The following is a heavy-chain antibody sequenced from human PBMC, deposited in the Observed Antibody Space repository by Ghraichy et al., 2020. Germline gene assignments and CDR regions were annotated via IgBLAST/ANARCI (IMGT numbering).Heavy chain of an antibody. J-gene: IGHJ4*02. D-gene: IGHD3-10*01. V-gene: IGHV3-21*01. CDR3: ARGSPGGDY. CDR1: GFTFSNYN. Sequence: SCAASGFTFSNYNMNWVRQAPGKGLEWVSSISAGSIYIYYTDSLKGRFTISRDNAKNSLYLQMNSLRAEDTAVYYCARGSPGGDYWGQGTLVTVSS. CDR2: ISAGSIYI.